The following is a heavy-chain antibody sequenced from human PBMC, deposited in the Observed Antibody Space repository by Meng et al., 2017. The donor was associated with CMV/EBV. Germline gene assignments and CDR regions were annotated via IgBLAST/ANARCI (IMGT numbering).Heavy chain of an antibody. CDR2: ISWNSGSI. CDR3: AKDLPYSYGYGMDV. V-gene: IGHV3-9*01. D-gene: IGHD5-18*01. Sequence: SLKISCAASGFTFDDYAVHWVRQAPGKGLEWVSGISWNSGSIGYADSVKGRFTISRDNAKNSLYLQMNSLRAEDTALYYCAKDLPYSYGYGMDVWGQGTTVTVSS. CDR1: GFTFDDYA. J-gene: IGHJ6*02.